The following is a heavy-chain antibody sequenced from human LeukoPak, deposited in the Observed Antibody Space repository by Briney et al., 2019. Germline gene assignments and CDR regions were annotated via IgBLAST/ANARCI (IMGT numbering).Heavy chain of an antibody. D-gene: IGHD5-12*01. V-gene: IGHV3-23*01. Sequence: GGSLRLSCAASGFTFSSYAMSWVRQAPGKGLEWVSAISGSGGSTYYADSVKGRVNISRENCKNTMYLQMNSLRAEDTAVYYCAKDANSYSGYDFYFDYWGQGTLVTVSS. CDR2: ISGSGGST. CDR3: AKDANSYSGYDFYFDY. CDR1: GFTFSSYA. J-gene: IGHJ4*02.